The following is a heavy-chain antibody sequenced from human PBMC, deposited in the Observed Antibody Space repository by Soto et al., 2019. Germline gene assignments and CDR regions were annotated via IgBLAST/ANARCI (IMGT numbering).Heavy chain of an antibody. D-gene: IGHD3-10*01. V-gene: IGHV3-30*04. Sequence: GGSLRLSCTASGFTFSGNAVRWFRQAPGKGLEWVAVISYDGSNKYYADSVRGRFTISRDNSKNTLYLQMNSLRAEDTAVYYCAKEYYGSGSRTVGDYWGQGTLVTVSS. CDR1: GFTFSGNA. CDR2: ISYDGSNK. J-gene: IGHJ4*02. CDR3: AKEYYGSGSRTVGDY.